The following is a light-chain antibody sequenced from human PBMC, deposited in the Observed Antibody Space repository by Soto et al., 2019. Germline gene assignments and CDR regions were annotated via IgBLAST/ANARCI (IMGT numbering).Light chain of an antibody. V-gene: IGKV3-11*01. CDR2: DVS. J-gene: IGKJ1*01. Sequence: EIVLTQSPATLSVSPGERVTLSCRASQSVSNSLAWYQQKPGQPPRLLIYDVSNRATGIPARFSGSGSGTDFTLTITSLEPEDFAVYFCHQRYNWPRVTFGQGTKVDIK. CDR3: HQRYNWPRVT. CDR1: QSVSNS.